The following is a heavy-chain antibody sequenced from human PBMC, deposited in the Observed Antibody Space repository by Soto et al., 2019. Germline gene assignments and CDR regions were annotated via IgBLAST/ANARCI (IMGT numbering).Heavy chain of an antibody. D-gene: IGHD1-1*01. Sequence: QVQLVESGGGVVQPGRSLRLSCAASGFSFSTYGMHWVRQAPGKGLEWVALTSYDGSNKYYADSVKGRFTIARDNSKNTLDLQMISLKAEDTAVYYGAVDNLCRRHKGPTWGQGTLVTVSS. CDR3: AVDNLCRRHKGPT. V-gene: IGHV3-33*05. CDR2: TSYDGSNK. J-gene: IGHJ5*02. CDR1: GFSFSTYG.